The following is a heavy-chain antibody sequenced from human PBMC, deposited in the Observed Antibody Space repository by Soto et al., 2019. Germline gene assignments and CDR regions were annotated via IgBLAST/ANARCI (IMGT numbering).Heavy chain of an antibody. J-gene: IGHJ5*02. CDR3: ATHPSPTPKLPHGFDP. D-gene: IGHD2-2*01. CDR2: INHSGST. CDR1: GGSCSGYD. V-gene: IGHV4-34*01. Sequence: PSEPLSLTCAVYGGSCSGYDWSWIRQPPGNGLEWIGEINHSGSTNYNPSLKSRVTISVDTSKNQFSLKLSSVTAADTAVYYCATHPSPTPKLPHGFDPWGQGTLVTVPS.